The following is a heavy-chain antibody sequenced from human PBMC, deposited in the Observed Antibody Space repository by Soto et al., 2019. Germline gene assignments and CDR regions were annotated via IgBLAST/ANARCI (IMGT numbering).Heavy chain of an antibody. V-gene: IGHV4-4*02. CDR2: VHISGHS. J-gene: IGHJ5*01. CDR1: GGSVRAPDW. Sequence: SETLSLTCTLSGGSVRAPDWWNWVRQSPDKGLEWIAEVHISGHSNYNPSLRSRVSVSIDSSKNQFYLNLNSVTAADTAIYYCARVRQGCSANNCYFDTWVQGTRVTVSS. D-gene: IGHD1-1*01. CDR3: ARVRQGCSANNCYFDT.